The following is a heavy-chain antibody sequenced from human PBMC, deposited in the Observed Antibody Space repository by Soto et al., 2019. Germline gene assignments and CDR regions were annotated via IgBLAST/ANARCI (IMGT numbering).Heavy chain of an antibody. CDR1: GGTFSTYA. CDR3: ASGIQLWLRRINNRYSG. CDR2: IIPMFGTA. Sequence: GASVKASCKAPGGTFSTYAISWVRQAPGQGLEWMGGIIPMFGTANYAQRFQDRVTITADESTNTVYMELSSLRSEDTAVYFCASGIQLWLRRINNRYSGCGQGTLVTVSS. D-gene: IGHD5-18*01. J-gene: IGHJ4*02. V-gene: IGHV1-69*13.